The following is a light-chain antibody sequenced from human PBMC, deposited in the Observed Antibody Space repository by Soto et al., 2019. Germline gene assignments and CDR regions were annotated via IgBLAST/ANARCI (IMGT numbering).Light chain of an antibody. CDR2: CAS. Sequence: EIVMPQSPATLSVSPGERATLSCRASQSVSGNLAWYQQKPGPAPTLLCYCASTRAAGLPARFSGSGSGTEFTLTISSLQSEDFVVYYCQQYDKWPITFGQGTRVEIK. J-gene: IGKJ5*01. V-gene: IGKV3-15*01. CDR1: QSVSGN. CDR3: QQYDKWPIT.